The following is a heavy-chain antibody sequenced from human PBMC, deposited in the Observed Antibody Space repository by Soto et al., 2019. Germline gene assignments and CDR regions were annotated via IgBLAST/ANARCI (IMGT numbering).Heavy chain of an antibody. CDR2: IAFDGSQE. Sequence: QVQLVESGGGVVQPGRALRRSCAAAGFSFNTSGMHWVRQAPGKGLEWVAVIAFDGSQEFYGDSVRGRFTISRDNSKNTLFLQMKSLTPEDTAVYYCATKVRGTNYLYYGMDVWGQGTTVTVSS. J-gene: IGHJ6*02. CDR3: ATKVRGTNYLYYGMDV. V-gene: IGHV3-30*03. CDR1: GFSFNTSG.